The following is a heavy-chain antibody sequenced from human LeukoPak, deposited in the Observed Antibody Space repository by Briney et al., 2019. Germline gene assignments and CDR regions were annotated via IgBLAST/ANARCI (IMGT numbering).Heavy chain of an antibody. Sequence: GGSLRLSCAASGFTFSSYAMSWVRQAPGKGLEWVSAISGSGSSTYYADSVKGRLTISRDNSKNTLYLQMNSLRAEDTAVYYCASRDYYDSSGYNDAFDIWGQGTMVTVSS. CDR2: ISGSGSST. CDR3: ASRDYYDSSGYNDAFDI. CDR1: GFTFSSYA. D-gene: IGHD3-22*01. J-gene: IGHJ3*02. V-gene: IGHV3-23*01.